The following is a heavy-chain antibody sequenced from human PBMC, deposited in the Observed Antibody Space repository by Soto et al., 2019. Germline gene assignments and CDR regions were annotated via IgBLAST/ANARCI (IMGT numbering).Heavy chain of an antibody. CDR3: ARDRPYSSGALNT. V-gene: IGHV3-33*01. D-gene: IGHD2-21*01. Sequence: GSLRLSCAASGFTFSSYGMHWVRQAPGKGLEWVAVIWYDGSNKYYADSVKGRFTISRDNSKNTLYLQMNSLRTEDTAIYYCARDRPYSSGALNTWGQGTMVTVSS. CDR1: GFTFSSYG. CDR2: IWYDGSNK. J-gene: IGHJ3*01.